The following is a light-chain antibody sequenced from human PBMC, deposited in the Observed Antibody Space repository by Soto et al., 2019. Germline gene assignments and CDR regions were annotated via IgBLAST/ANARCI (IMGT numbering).Light chain of an antibody. CDR2: DAS. V-gene: IGKV1-5*01. Sequence: DVQMSQAPSTLSASVGDGVTITCRASQRISTWLAWYQQKPGKAPKLLISDASSLETGVPSRFSGSGSGTEFTLTICRLEPEDFALYYCQQYGGSPITFGLGTRLEIK. CDR3: QQYGGSPIT. CDR1: QRISTW. J-gene: IGKJ5*01.